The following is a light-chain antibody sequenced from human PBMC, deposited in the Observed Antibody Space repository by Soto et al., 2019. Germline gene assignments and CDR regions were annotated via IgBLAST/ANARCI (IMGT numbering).Light chain of an antibody. J-gene: IGKJ2*01. CDR2: DAS. CDR3: QHYDNSPPFT. CDR1: QSLSKSH. Sequence: DIVLTHAPGALSLSPGERATLSCRASQSLSKSHLAWYQQKPGQSPRLLIYDASSRATGIADRFSGSGSGTDFTLTISRLEPEDFAVYFCQHYDNSPPFTFGQGTKVDI. V-gene: IGKV3-20*01.